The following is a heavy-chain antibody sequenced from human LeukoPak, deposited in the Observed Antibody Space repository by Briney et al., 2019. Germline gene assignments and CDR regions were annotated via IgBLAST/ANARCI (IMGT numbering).Heavy chain of an antibody. Sequence: GGSLRLSCAASGFTFSRYWMNWVRQAPGKGLEWVANIKEDGNGKYYVDSVKGRFIISRDNAKNSLYLQMNSLKAEDTAVYYCARVSDTGSPNDYWGQGTLVTVSS. CDR2: IKEDGNGK. V-gene: IGHV3-7*01. J-gene: IGHJ4*02. D-gene: IGHD5-18*01. CDR3: ARVSDTGSPNDY. CDR1: GFTFSRYW.